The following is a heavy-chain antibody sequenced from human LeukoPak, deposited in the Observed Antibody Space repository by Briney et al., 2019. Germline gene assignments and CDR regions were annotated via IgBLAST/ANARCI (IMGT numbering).Heavy chain of an antibody. V-gene: IGHV3-48*03. Sequence: PGGSLRLSCAASGFTFSSYEMSWVRQAPGKGLEWVSYISSSGSTIYYADSVKGRFTISRDNAKNSLYLQMNSLRAEDTAVYYCARDQKVGEPSGFDYWGQGTLVTVSS. CDR1: GFTFSSYE. D-gene: IGHD1-26*01. CDR2: ISSSGSTI. CDR3: ARDQKVGEPSGFDY. J-gene: IGHJ4*02.